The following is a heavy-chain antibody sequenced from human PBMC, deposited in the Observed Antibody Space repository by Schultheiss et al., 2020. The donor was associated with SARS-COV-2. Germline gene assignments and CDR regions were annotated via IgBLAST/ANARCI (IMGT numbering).Heavy chain of an antibody. CDR2: MNPNSGNT. D-gene: IGHD6-13*01. Sequence: ASVKVSCKASGYTFTGYYMHWVRQAPGQGLEWMGWMNPNSGNTGYAQKFQGRVTMTRDTSTSTAYMELSSLRSEDTAVYYCARVEAAGNFDYWGQGTLVTVSS. CDR1: GYTFTGYY. J-gene: IGHJ4*02. CDR3: ARVEAAGNFDY. V-gene: IGHV1-8*02.